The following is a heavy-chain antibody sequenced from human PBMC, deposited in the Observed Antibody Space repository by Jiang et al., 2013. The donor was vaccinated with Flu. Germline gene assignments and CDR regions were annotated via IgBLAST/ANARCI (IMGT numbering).Heavy chain of an antibody. CDR3: ARDWTTVTTYDY. Sequence: GKGLEWVAVISYDGSNKYYADSVKGRFTISRDNSKNTLYLQMNSLRAEDTAVYYCARDWTTVTTYDYWGQGTLVTVSS. CDR2: ISYDGSNK. J-gene: IGHJ4*02. D-gene: IGHD4-17*01. V-gene: IGHV3-30*04.